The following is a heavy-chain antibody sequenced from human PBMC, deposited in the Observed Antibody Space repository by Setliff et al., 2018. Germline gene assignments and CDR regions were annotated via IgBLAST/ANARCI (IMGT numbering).Heavy chain of an antibody. CDR3: IRDWGGVGATNGFDI. V-gene: IGHV3-74*01. Sequence: GESLTISCEASGFTFSNYWMHWVRQGPGKPLVWVSRINGDGSSTTYADSVKGRFTISRDNAKNTVYLQMNSLRVEDTAVYYCIRDWGGVGATNGFDIWGQGTMVTVSS. D-gene: IGHD1-26*01. CDR1: GFTFSNYW. CDR2: INGDGSST. J-gene: IGHJ3*02.